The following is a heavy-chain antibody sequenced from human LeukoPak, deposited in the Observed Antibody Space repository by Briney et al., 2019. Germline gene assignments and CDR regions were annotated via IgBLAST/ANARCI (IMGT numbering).Heavy chain of an antibody. CDR1: GYTFTDYH. CDR2: INPISGGT. Sequence: ASVKVSCKASGYTFTDYHMHWVRQAPGQGLEWMGWINPISGGTNSAQNFQGRVTMTRDTSISTAYMELSSLRSDDTAVYYCARDNSKMSDNAFDIWGQGTMVSVSS. V-gene: IGHV1-2*02. CDR3: ARDNSKMSDNAFDI. D-gene: IGHD1-20*01. J-gene: IGHJ3*02.